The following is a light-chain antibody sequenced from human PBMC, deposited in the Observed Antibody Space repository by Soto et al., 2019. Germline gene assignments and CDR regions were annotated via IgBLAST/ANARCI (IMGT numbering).Light chain of an antibody. CDR3: HHRCDWPVT. V-gene: IGKV3-11*01. CDR2: DAS. CDR1: QSVSSQ. J-gene: IGKJ4*02. Sequence: EIVLTQSPATLSLSPGERATLSCRASQSVSSQLAWYQQKPGQAPRLLIYDASNRATGIPARFSGSGSATDFALNISSLEAEYFAVFYCHHRCDWPVTLGGGTMVDIK.